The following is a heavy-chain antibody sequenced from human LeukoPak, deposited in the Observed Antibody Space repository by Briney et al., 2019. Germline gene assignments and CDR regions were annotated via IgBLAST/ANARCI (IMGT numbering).Heavy chain of an antibody. CDR3: ARSMTGTRYYFEY. Sequence: NPSETLSLTCTVSGGSISSGGYYWNWIRQHPGKGLEWIGYIYYSGVTYYNPSLKSRVTISVDTSKNQFSLRLTSVTAADTALYYCARSMTGTRYYFEYWGPGTPVTVSS. V-gene: IGHV4-31*03. D-gene: IGHD1-20*01. J-gene: IGHJ4*02. CDR2: IYYSGVT. CDR1: GGSISSGGYY.